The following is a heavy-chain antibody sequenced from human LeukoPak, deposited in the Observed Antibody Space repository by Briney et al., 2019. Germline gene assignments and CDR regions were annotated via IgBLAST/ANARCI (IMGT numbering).Heavy chain of an antibody. D-gene: IGHD2-2*01. V-gene: IGHV3-21*01. J-gene: IGHJ5*02. CDR3: ARDPYAPIVVVPAAMVDGFDP. Sequence: GGSLRLSCAASGFTFSSYSMNWVRQAPGKGLEWVSSISSSSSYIYYADSVKGRFTISRDNAKNSLYLQMNSLRAEDTAVYYCARDPYAPIVVVPAAMVDGFDPWGQGTLVTVSS. CDR1: GFTFSSYS. CDR2: ISSSSSYI.